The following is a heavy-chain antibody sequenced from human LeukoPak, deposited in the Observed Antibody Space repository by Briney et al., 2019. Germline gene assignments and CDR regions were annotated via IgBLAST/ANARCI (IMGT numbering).Heavy chain of an antibody. D-gene: IGHD3-3*01. CDR2: IPYDGSNK. CDR3: ARGFLEWLLSYGMDV. J-gene: IGHJ6*02. CDR1: GFTFSSYA. V-gene: IGHV3-30-3*01. Sequence: PGRSLRLSCAASGFTFSSYAMHWVRQAPGKGLEWVAVIPYDGSNKYYADSVKGRFTISRDNSKNTLYLQMNSLRAEDTAVYYCARGFLEWLLSYGMDVWGQGTTVTVSS.